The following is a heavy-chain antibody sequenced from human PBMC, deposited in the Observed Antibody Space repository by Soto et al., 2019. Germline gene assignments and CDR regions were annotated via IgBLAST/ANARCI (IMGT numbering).Heavy chain of an antibody. CDR1: GFTFSSYA. Sequence: EVQLLESGGGLVQPGGSLRLSCAASGFTFSSYAMSWVRQAPGKGLEWVSAISGSGGSTYYADSVKGRFTIARDNSKNTLYLQMNSLRAGDTAVYYCAKDWGSQELNWFDPWGQGTLVTVSS. CDR3: AKDWGSQELNWFDP. J-gene: IGHJ5*02. V-gene: IGHV3-23*01. D-gene: IGHD3-16*01. CDR2: ISGSGGST.